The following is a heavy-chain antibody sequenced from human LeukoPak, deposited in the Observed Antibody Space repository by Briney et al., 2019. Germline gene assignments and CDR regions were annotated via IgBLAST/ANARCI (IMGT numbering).Heavy chain of an antibody. CDR2: ISGSGGST. J-gene: IGHJ4*02. Sequence: PGGSLRLSCAASGFTVSSNYMSWVRQAPGKGLEWVSGISGSGGSTYYADSVKGRFTISRDNSKNTLYLQMNSLRAEDTAVYYCAKDGVTMVRGVISRSDYWGQGTLVTVSS. CDR1: GFTVSSNY. V-gene: IGHV3-23*01. D-gene: IGHD3-10*01. CDR3: AKDGVTMVRGVISRSDY.